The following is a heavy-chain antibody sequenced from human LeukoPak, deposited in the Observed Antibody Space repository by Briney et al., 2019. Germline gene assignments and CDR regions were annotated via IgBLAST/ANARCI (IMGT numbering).Heavy chain of an antibody. CDR2: ISSSSSYI. D-gene: IGHD3-22*01. CDR3: ARDMVHYYDSSGYYSDY. CDR1: GFTFSSYS. J-gene: IGHJ4*02. Sequence: GGSLRLSCAASGFTFSSYSMNWVRQAPGKGLEWVSSISSSSSYIYYADSVKGRFTISRDNAKNSLYLQMNSLRAEDTAVYYCARDMVHYYDSSGYYSDYWGQGTLVTVSS. V-gene: IGHV3-21*01.